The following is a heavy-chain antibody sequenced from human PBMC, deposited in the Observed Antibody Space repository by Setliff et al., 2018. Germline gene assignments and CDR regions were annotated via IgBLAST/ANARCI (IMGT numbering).Heavy chain of an antibody. CDR1: GYTFASYW. J-gene: IGHJ4*02. CDR3: AIRSYSSNWYFDY. D-gene: IGHD6-13*01. CDR2: LYPGDSET. V-gene: IGHV5-51*01. Sequence: GESLKISCEASGYTFASYWVAWVRQMPGKGLEWMGILYPGDSETKYNPSFQGHVTISADKSINTAYLQWSSLKASDTAMYYCAIRSYSSNWYFDYWGQGTLVTVSS.